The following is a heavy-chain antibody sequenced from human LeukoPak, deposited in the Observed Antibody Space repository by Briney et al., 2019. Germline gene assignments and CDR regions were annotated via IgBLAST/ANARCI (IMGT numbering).Heavy chain of an antibody. J-gene: IGHJ4*02. CDR2: INSDGSWT. V-gene: IGHV3-74*01. CDR1: GRYW. CDR3: ARDPVGYSYGYSSFDY. D-gene: IGHD5-18*01. Sequence: GGSLRLSCAASGRYWMHWVRQAPGKGLVWVSHINSDGSWTSYADSVKGRFTISRDNAKNSLYLQMNSLRAEDTAVYYCARDPVGYSYGYSSFDYWGQGTLVTVSS.